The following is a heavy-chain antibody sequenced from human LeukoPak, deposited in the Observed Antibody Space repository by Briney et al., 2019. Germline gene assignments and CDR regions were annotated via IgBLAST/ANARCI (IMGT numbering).Heavy chain of an antibody. J-gene: IGHJ4*02. CDR2: ISSDGSTT. D-gene: IGHD6-13*01. V-gene: IGHV3-74*01. CDR1: GFTFSNYW. Sequence: GGSLRLSCAASGFTFSNYWMHWVRHGPGKGLVWVSRISSDGSTTTYADSVKGRFTISRDHAKNTVYLQMNSLRAEDTALYYCARVTEYSTAGMRYWGQGTLVTVSS. CDR3: ARVTEYSTAGMRY.